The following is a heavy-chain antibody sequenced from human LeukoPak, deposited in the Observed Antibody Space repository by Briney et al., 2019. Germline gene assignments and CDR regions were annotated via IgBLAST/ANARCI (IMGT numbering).Heavy chain of an antibody. CDR3: ASLIAAAGRGWFDP. V-gene: IGHV1-2*02. Sequence: SVKVSCKASGYTFTGYYMHWVRQAPGQGLEWMGWINTNSGGTNYAQKFQGRVTMTRDTSISTAYMELSRLRSDDTAVYYCASLIAAAGRGWFDPWGQGTLVTVSS. CDR1: GYTFTGYY. J-gene: IGHJ5*02. CDR2: INTNSGGT. D-gene: IGHD6-13*01.